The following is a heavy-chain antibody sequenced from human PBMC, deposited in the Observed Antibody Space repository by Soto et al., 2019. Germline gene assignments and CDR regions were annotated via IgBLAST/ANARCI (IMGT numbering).Heavy chain of an antibody. J-gene: IGHJ4*02. CDR1: GFTFSSYA. CDR2: ISYDGSNK. V-gene: IGHV3-30-3*01. D-gene: IGHD2-2*01. CDR3: GRCSSTRCHLGSDY. Sequence: QVQLVESGGGVVQPGRSLRLSCAASGFTFSSYAMNWVRQAPGKGLEWVALISYDGSNKYYAESVKGRFTISRASSKNTLYLQMNSLRDADTAFYYCGRCSSTRCHLGSDYWGQGTLVTVSS.